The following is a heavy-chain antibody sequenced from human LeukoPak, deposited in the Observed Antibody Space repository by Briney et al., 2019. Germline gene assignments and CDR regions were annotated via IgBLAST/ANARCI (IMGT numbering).Heavy chain of an antibody. Sequence: GRSLRLSCAASGFTFSSYGMHWVRQAPGKGLEWVAVIWYDGSDKYYADSVKGRFTISRDNSKNTLYLQMNSLRVEDTAVYYCARVIGDSGWYLGWFDPWGQGTLVTVSS. CDR1: GFTFSSYG. J-gene: IGHJ5*02. CDR2: IWYDGSDK. CDR3: ARVIGDSGWYLGWFDP. D-gene: IGHD6-19*01. V-gene: IGHV3-33*01.